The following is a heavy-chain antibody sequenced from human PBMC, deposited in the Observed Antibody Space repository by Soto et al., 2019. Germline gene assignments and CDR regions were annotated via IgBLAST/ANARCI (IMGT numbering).Heavy chain of an antibody. CDR1: GDTFNFYS. D-gene: IGHD3-10*01. Sequence: QVQLVQSGAEVKRPGSSVKVSYKASGDTFNFYSINWVRQAPGLGLEWMGRVNPIVSMSNYAQRFQGRVTVTADKSTSTAYMELSGLRSEDTAIYYCATSYGSGYRAFDYWGQGALVTVSS. CDR2: VNPIVSMS. V-gene: IGHV1-69*04. CDR3: ATSYGSGYRAFDY. J-gene: IGHJ4*02.